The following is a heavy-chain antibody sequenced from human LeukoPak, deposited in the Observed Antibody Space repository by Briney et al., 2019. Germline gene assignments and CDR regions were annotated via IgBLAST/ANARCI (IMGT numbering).Heavy chain of an antibody. CDR1: GYTFGDYA. J-gene: IGHJ4*02. CDR2: IRSKAYGGTT. CDR3: SRDSSWSFDY. V-gene: IGHV3-49*04. D-gene: IGHD6-13*01. Sequence: PGGSLRLSCTASGYTFGDYAMTWVRQAPGKGLGWVGFIRSKAYGGTTEYAASVEGRFTISRDDSKSIVYLQMNSPKTEDTAVYYCSRDSSWSFDYWGQGTLVTVSS.